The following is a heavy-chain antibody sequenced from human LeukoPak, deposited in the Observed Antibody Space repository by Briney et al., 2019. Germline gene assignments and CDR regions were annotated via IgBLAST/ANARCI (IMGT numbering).Heavy chain of an antibody. CDR2: ISSSSSYI. Sequence: GGSLRLSCAASGFTFSSYSMNWVRQAPGKGLEWVSSISSSSSYIYYADSVKGRFTISRDNAKNSLYLQMNSLRAEDTAVYYCARDPYSGSYGDYYYYYMDVWGKGTTVTISS. V-gene: IGHV3-21*01. CDR1: GFTFSSYS. D-gene: IGHD1-26*01. CDR3: ARDPYSGSYGDYYYYYMDV. J-gene: IGHJ6*03.